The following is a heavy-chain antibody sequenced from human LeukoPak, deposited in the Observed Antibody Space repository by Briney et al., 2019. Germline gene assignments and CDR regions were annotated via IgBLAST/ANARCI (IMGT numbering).Heavy chain of an antibody. CDR2: ISSSSTKI. CDR1: GFTVSSNY. CDR3: AKPSSGYGSFDS. Sequence: GGSLRLSCAASGFTVSSNYMSWVRQAPGKRLEWVSAISSSSTKIYYADSVKGRFTISRDNSKNTLYLQMNSLRAEDTAVYYCAKPSSGYGSFDSWGQGTLVTVSS. V-gene: IGHV3-23*01. D-gene: IGHD6-19*01. J-gene: IGHJ4*02.